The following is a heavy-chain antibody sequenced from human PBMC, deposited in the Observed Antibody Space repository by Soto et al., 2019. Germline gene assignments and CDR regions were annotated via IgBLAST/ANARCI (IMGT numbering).Heavy chain of an antibody. CDR1: GGSISSSNW. Sequence: PSETLFLTCAVSGGSISSSNWWSWVRQPPGKGLEWIGEIYHSGSTNYNPSLKSRVTISVDKSKNQFSLKLSSVTAADTAVYYCARDPAMVRGVIEYYYYYGMDVWGQGTTVTVSS. J-gene: IGHJ6*02. CDR2: IYHSGST. D-gene: IGHD3-10*01. CDR3: ARDPAMVRGVIEYYYYYGMDV. V-gene: IGHV4-4*02.